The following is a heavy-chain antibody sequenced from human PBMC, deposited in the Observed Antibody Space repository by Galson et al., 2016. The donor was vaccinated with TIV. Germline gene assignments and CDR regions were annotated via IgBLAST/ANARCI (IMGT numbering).Heavy chain of an antibody. V-gene: IGHV1-69*13. Sequence: SVKVSCKASGGTFNNYAINWVRQAPGQGLEWMGRITPIFATTNYAQNFQGRVTITADESTTTYYMDLSSLRSENTAVYYCARDIYYYESRRSGGDAFDIWGQGTMVTVSS. J-gene: IGHJ3*02. D-gene: IGHD3-22*01. CDR3: ARDIYYYESRRSGGDAFDI. CDR2: ITPIFATT. CDR1: GGTFNNYA.